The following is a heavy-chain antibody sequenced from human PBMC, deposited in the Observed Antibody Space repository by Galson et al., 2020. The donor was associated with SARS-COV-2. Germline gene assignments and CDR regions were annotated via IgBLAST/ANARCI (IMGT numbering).Heavy chain of an antibody. V-gene: IGHV3-23*01. D-gene: IGHD2-2*01. Sequence: GGSLRLSCGGSGFIFSVYAMNWVRQAPGKGLEWVATIDSTGGFIYYQDSVQGRFTISRDNSKDTVFLQMNSLRAEDTAVYHCAKTLVGNGGYMDVCGKGTTVTVSS. CDR3: AKTLVGNGGYMDV. J-gene: IGHJ6*03. CDR1: GFIFSVYA. CDR2: IDSTGGFI.